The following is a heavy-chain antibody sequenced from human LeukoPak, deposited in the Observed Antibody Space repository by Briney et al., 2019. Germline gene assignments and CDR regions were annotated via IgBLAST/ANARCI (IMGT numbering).Heavy chain of an antibody. CDR3: ARSSVGATPAADFDY. CDR1: GGTFSSYA. CDR2: IIPILGIA. J-gene: IGHJ4*02. Sequence: SVKVSCKASGGTFSSYAISWVRQAPGQGLEWMGRIIPILGIANYAQKFQGRVTITADKSTSTAYMELSSLRSEDTAVYYCARSSVGATPAADFDYWGQGTLATVSS. V-gene: IGHV1-69*04. D-gene: IGHD1-26*01.